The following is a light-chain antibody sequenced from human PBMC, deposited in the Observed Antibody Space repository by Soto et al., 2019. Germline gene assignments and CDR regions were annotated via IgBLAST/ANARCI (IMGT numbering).Light chain of an antibody. V-gene: IGKV1-5*03. J-gene: IGKJ4*01. CDR1: QTISSW. Sequence: DIPMTQSPSTLSGSVGDRVTITCRASQTISSWLAWYQQKPGKAPKLLIYKASTLKSGVPSRFSGSGSGTEFTLTISSLQPDDFATYYCQQYHSYPLTFGGGTKVEI. CDR3: QQYHSYPLT. CDR2: KAS.